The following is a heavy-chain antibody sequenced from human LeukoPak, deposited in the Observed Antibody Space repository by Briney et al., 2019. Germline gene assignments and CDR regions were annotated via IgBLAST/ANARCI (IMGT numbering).Heavy chain of an antibody. Sequence: GGSLRLSCAASGFTFSSYAMHWVRQAPGKGLEWVAFIRYDGSNKYYADSVKGRFTISRDNSKNTLYLQMNSLRAEDTAVYYCAKAPPGSSPIDYWGQGTLVTVSS. D-gene: IGHD6-6*01. CDR2: IRYDGSNK. CDR1: GFTFSSYA. V-gene: IGHV3-30*02. J-gene: IGHJ4*02. CDR3: AKAPPGSSPIDY.